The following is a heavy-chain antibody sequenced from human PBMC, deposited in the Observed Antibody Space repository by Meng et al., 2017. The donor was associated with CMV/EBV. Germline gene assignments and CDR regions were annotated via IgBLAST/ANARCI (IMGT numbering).Heavy chain of an antibody. CDR2: ISSSGSTI. D-gene: IGHD5-12*01. J-gene: IGHJ4*02. CDR1: GFTFSDYY. V-gene: IGHV3-11*01. Sequence: GESLKISCAASGFTFSDYYMSWIRQAPGKGLEWVSYISSSGSTIYYADSVKGRFTISRDNAKNSLYLQMNSLRAEDTAVYYCARGRRGYSGYDFYGYWGQGTLVTVSS. CDR3: ARGRRGYSGYDFYGY.